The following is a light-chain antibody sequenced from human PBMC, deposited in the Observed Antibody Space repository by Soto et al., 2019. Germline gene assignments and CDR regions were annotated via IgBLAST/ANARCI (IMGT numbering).Light chain of an antibody. J-gene: IGKJ2*01. CDR2: GAS. V-gene: IGKV3-20*01. Sequence: EIVLTQSPGTLSLSPGERATLSCRASQSVSNTYLAWYQQKPGQAPRLLIYGASSRATGIPDRFSGSGSGTDFTLNISRLEPEDFAVYYCQQYGSSPPYTFGQGTKLEIK. CDR3: QQYGSSPPYT. CDR1: QSVSNTY.